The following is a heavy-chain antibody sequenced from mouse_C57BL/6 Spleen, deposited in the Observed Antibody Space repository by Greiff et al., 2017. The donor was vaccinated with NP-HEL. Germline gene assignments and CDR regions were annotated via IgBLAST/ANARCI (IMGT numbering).Heavy chain of an antibody. J-gene: IGHJ2*01. CDR2: INPGSGGT. Sequence: QVQLQQSGAELVRPGTSVKVSCKASGYAFTNYLIEWEKQRPGQGLEWIGVINPGSGGTNYNEKFKGKATLTADKSSSTAYMQLSSLTSEDSAVYFCARWGLLSFDYWGQGTTLTVSS. D-gene: IGHD2-13*01. CDR3: ARWGLLSFDY. V-gene: IGHV1-54*01. CDR1: GYAFTNYL.